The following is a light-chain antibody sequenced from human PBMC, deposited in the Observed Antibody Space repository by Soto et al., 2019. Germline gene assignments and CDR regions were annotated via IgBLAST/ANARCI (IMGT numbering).Light chain of an antibody. J-gene: IGLJ3*02. CDR2: VNNDGSH. V-gene: IGLV4-69*01. Sequence: QPVLTQSPSASASLGTSVKLTCTLSSGHSSNAIAWHQQQPEKGPRYLMNVNNDGSHTKGDGIPDRFSGSSSGAERYLTISSLHSEDEADYYCQTWGTGIQVFGGGTKLTVL. CDR1: SGHSSNA. CDR3: QTWGTGIQV.